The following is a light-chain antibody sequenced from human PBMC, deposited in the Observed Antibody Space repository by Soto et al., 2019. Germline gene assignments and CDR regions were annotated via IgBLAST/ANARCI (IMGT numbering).Light chain of an antibody. J-gene: IGLJ3*02. CDR3: YSATDDHVVL. CDR1: LLAKTY. CDR2: KDT. V-gene: IGLV3-27*01. Sequence: SYELTQPSSVSVSPGQTARITCSGDLLAKTYARWFHQRPGQAPVLLIYKDTERPSGIPERFSGSSSGSTVTLTISGAQVDDEGAYYCYSATDDHVVLFGGGTKVTVL.